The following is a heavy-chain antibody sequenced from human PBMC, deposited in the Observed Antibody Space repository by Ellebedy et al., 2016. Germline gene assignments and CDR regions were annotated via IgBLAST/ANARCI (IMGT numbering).Heavy chain of an antibody. V-gene: IGHV3-30-3*01. CDR3: ARDRSLGAVAGTHNYYGMDV. CDR2: ISYDGSNK. J-gene: IGHJ6*02. D-gene: IGHD6-19*01. Sequence: GGSLRLSCAASGFTFSSYAMHWVRQAPGKGLEWVAVISYDGSNKYCADSVKGRFTITRDNSKNTLYLQMNSLGAEDTAVYYCARDRSLGAVAGTHNYYGMDVWGQGTTVTVSS. CDR1: GFTFSSYA.